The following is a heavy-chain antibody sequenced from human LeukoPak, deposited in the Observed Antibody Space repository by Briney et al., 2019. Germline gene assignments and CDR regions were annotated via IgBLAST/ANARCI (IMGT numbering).Heavy chain of an antibody. J-gene: IGHJ3*02. D-gene: IGHD3-10*01. CDR1: GGTFSSYA. CDR3: ARTYGSGSYLPNAFDI. V-gene: IGHV1-69*01. Sequence: ASVKVSCKASGGTFSSYAISWVRQAPGQGLEWMGGIIPIFGTANYAQKFQGRVTITADESTSTAYMELSSLRSEDTAVYYCARTYGSGSYLPNAFDIWGQGTMVTVSS. CDR2: IIPIFGTA.